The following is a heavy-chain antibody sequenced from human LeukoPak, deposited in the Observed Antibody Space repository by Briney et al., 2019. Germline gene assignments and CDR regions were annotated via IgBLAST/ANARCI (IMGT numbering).Heavy chain of an antibody. CDR2: INWNGGST. V-gene: IGHV3-20*04. Sequence: GGSLRLSCAASGFTFDDYGMSWVRQAPGKGLEWVSGINWNGGSTGYADSVKGRFTISGDNAKNSLYLQMNSLRAEDTALYYCARADHGSGSYYCLVYWGQGTLVTVSS. CDR1: GFTFDDYG. CDR3: ARADHGSGSYYCLVY. J-gene: IGHJ4*02. D-gene: IGHD3-10*01.